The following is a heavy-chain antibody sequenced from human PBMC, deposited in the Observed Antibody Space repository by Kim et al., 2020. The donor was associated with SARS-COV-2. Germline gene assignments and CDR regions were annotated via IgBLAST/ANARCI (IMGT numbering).Heavy chain of an antibody. CDR2: IIPIFGTA. CDR3: ARDLFNPISTITMIVVAGFDI. D-gene: IGHD3-22*01. Sequence: SVKVSCKASGGTFSSYAISWVRQAPGQGLEWMGGIIPIFGTANYAQKFQGRVTITADESTSTAYMELSSLRSEDTAVYYCARDLFNPISTITMIVVAGFDIWGQGTMVTVSS. V-gene: IGHV1-69*13. CDR1: GGTFSSYA. J-gene: IGHJ3*02.